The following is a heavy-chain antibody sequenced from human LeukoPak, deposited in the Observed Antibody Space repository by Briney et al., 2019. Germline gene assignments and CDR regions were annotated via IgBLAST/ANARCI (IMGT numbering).Heavy chain of an antibody. D-gene: IGHD2-2*03. Sequence: ASVKVSCKASGYTFTGYYMHWVRQAPGQGLEWMGWINPNSGGTNYAQKFQGWVTMTRDTSISTAYMELSRLRSDDTAVYYCARDVDIVVVPAAIGYWGQGTLVTVSS. V-gene: IGHV1-2*04. CDR2: INPNSGGT. CDR3: ARDVDIVVVPAAIGY. CDR1: GYTFTGYY. J-gene: IGHJ4*02.